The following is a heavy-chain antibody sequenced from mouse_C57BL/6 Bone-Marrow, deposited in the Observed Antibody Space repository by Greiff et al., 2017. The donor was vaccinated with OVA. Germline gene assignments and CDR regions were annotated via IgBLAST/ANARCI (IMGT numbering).Heavy chain of an antibody. J-gene: IGHJ2*01. Sequence: QVQLQHSGAELVRPGTSVKVSCKASGYAFTNYLIEWVKQRPGQGLEWIGVINPGSGGTNYNEKFKGKATLTADKSSSTAYMQLSSLTSEDSAVYFCAREPSSYGSDYWGQGTTLTVSS. CDR1: GYAFTNYL. V-gene: IGHV1-54*01. D-gene: IGHD1-1*01. CDR2: INPGSGGT. CDR3: AREPSSYGSDY.